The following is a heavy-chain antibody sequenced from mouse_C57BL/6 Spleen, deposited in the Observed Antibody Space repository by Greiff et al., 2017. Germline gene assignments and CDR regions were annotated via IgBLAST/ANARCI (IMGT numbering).Heavy chain of an antibody. CDR2: ISYDGSN. V-gene: IGHV3-6*01. J-gene: IGHJ3*01. CDR1: GYSITSGYY. CDR3: AREDSFAY. Sequence: EVHLVESGPGLVKPSQSLSLTCSVTGYSITSGYYWNWIRQFPGNKLEWMGYISYDGSNNYNPSLKNRISITRDTSKNQFFLKLNSVTTEDTATYYCAREDSFAYWGQGTLVTVSA.